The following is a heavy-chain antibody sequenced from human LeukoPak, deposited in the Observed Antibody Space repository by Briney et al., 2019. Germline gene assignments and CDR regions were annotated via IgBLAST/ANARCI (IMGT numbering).Heavy chain of an antibody. D-gene: IGHD2-2*01. V-gene: IGHV4-39*01. CDR1: GGSISTNSYY. CDR2: IYYSGST. Sequence: SETLSLICTVSGGSISTNSYYWGWIRQPPGKGLEWIGSIYYSGSTYYNPSLKSRVTISVDRSKNQFSLKLSSVTAADTAVYYCARHVARKYCSSTSCRRYYYYMDVWGKGTTVTISS. J-gene: IGHJ6*03. CDR3: ARHVARKYCSSTSCRRYYYYMDV.